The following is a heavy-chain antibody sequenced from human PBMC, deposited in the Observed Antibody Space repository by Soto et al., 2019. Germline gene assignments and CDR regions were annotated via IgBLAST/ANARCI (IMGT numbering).Heavy chain of an antibody. CDR1: GGSFGGYD. J-gene: IGHJ3*02. CDR3: ARPDCSGGSCYRNPDAFDI. Sequence: PSETLCVTCAVDGGSFGGYDWSWIRQQPGKGLEWIGEINHSGSTNYNPSLKSRVTISVDTSKNQFSLKLSSVTAADTAVYYCARPDCSGGSCYRNPDAFDIWGQGTMVTVSS. V-gene: IGHV4-34*01. CDR2: INHSGST. D-gene: IGHD2-15*01.